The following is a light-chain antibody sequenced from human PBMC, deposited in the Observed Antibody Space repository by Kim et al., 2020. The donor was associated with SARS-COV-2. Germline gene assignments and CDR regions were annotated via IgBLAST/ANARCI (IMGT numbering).Light chain of an antibody. CDR1: KLGDKY. V-gene: IGLV3-1*01. Sequence: PGQTAIITCSGDKLGDKYACWYQQKPGQSPVLVIYQDSKRPSGIPERFSGSNSGNTATLTISGTQAMDEADYYCQAWDSSTALNWVFGGGTQLTVL. CDR3: QAWDSSTALNWV. CDR2: QDS. J-gene: IGLJ3*02.